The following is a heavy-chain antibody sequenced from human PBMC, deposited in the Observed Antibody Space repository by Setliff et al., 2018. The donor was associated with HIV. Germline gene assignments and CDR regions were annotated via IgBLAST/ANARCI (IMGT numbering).Heavy chain of an antibody. J-gene: IGHJ4*02. D-gene: IGHD4-17*01. CDR3: ARDDYGYNGKGFDY. Sequence: SETLSLTCTVSGGSINSSTYYWGWIRQPPGKGLERIEEINHSGSTNYNPSLKSRVTISVDTSKNQFSLKLSSVTAADTAVYYCARDDYGYNGKGFDYWGPGTLVTVSS. CDR2: INHSGST. CDR1: GGSINSSTYY. V-gene: IGHV4-39*07.